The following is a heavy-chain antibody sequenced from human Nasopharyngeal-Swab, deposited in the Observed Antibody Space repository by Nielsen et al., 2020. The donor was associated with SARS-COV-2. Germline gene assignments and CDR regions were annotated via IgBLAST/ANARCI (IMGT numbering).Heavy chain of an antibody. D-gene: IGHD3-16*02. CDR2: ISYDGSNK. Sequence: GGSLRPSCAASGFTLSSYGMHWVRQAPGKGLEWVAVISYDGSNKYYADSVKGRFTISRDNSKNTLYLQMNSLRAEDTAVYYCAKDLYDYVWGSYRDYYYGMDVWGQGTTVTVSS. J-gene: IGHJ6*02. V-gene: IGHV3-30*18. CDR3: AKDLYDYVWGSYRDYYYGMDV. CDR1: GFTLSSYG.